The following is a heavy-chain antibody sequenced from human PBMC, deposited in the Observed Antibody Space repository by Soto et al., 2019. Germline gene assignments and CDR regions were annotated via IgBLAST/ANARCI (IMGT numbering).Heavy chain of an antibody. D-gene: IGHD4-17*01. CDR2: IIPFFGTA. V-gene: IGHV1-69*13. J-gene: IGHJ4*02. CDR1: GGTFSTFG. Sequence: SVKVSCKASGGTFSTFGISWVRQAPGQGLEWMGGIIPFFGTARYSQKFEDRITITADESTNTVYMDLRSLTSEDTAIYYCAKSAPMDAGDKYYYDFWGQGALAPSPQ. CDR3: AKSAPMDAGDKYYYDF.